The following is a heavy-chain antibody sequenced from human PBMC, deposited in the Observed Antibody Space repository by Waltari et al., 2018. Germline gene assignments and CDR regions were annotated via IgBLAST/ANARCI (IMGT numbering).Heavy chain of an antibody. CDR1: GDSITSNSFY. V-gene: IGHV4-61*02. CDR2: FYSSEYT. CDR3: AREVTKVELGRRLPHFFDS. J-gene: IGHJ4*02. Sequence: QVQLQESGPGLVKPSQTLSLTCTVSGDSITSNSFYWNWVRQPAGKGLECSGRFYSSEYTNYNPSRKCRVTISRDTSKKQFFLKLTSVTAADTACYYCAREVTKVELGRRLPHFFDSWGQGTLVTVSS. D-gene: IGHD7-27*01.